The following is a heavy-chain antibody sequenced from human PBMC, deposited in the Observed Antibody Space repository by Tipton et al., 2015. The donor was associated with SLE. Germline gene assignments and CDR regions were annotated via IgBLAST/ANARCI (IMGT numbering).Heavy chain of an antibody. CDR3: VVCSPSSCSYFDY. D-gene: IGHD2-2*01. CDR2: IYTGGNT. CDR1: GGSINTYY. J-gene: IGHJ4*02. V-gene: IGHV4-4*07. Sequence: TLSLTCTVSGGSINTYYFAWVRQPAGKGLEWIGRIYTGGNTKYNPSLESRVSLSVDTARGQFFLEVRSVTAADTAVYYCVVCSPSSCSYFDYWGQGRLVTVSS.